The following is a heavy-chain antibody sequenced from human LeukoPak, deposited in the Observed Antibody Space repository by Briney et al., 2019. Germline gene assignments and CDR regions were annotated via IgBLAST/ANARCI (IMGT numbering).Heavy chain of an antibody. J-gene: IGHJ4*02. CDR3: ARFATGGLYYFDY. Sequence: SETLSLTCTVSGGSVSRSPYYWGWIRQPPGKGLEWIGAMYHSGNSYYNPSLQSRVTISVDTSKNQFSLKLISVTAADTAVYYCARFATGGLYYFDYWGQGTLVIVSS. D-gene: IGHD6-19*01. V-gene: IGHV4-39*07. CDR2: MYHSGNS. CDR1: GGSVSRSPYY.